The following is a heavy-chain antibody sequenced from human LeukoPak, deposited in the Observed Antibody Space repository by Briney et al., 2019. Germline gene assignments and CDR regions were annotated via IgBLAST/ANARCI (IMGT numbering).Heavy chain of an antibody. J-gene: IGHJ4*02. V-gene: IGHV1-58*01. CDR3: ARGGIRGYSYGYFDY. Sequence: SVKVSCKASGFTFTSSAVQWVRQARGQRLEWIGWIVVGSGNTNYAQKFQERVTITRDMSTSTAYMELSSLRSEDTAVYYCARGGIRGYSYGYFDYWGQGTLVTVSS. CDR1: GFTFTSSA. CDR2: IVVGSGNT. D-gene: IGHD5-18*01.